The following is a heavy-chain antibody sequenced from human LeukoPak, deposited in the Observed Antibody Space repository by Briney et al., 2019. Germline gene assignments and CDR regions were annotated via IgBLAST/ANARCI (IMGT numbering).Heavy chain of an antibody. CDR1: GYMFTSYG. Sequence: GASVKVSCKASGYMFTSYGISWVRQAPGQGLEWMGWISAYNGNTNYAQKLQGRVTMTTDTSTSTAYMEPRSLRSDDTAVYYCARDNLLVVVVSEGGGSDAFDIWGQGTMVTVSS. CDR2: ISAYNGNT. V-gene: IGHV1-18*01. J-gene: IGHJ3*02. CDR3: ARDNLLVVVVSEGGGSDAFDI. D-gene: IGHD3-22*01.